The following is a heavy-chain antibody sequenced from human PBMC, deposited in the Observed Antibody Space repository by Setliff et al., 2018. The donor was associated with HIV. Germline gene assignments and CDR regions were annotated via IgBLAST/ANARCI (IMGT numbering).Heavy chain of an antibody. V-gene: IGHV3-21*01. CDR1: GFTFSSYS. CDR2: ISTGGHFI. D-gene: IGHD6-19*01. CDR3: AREATPRHSSGWVYFDY. Sequence: GGSLRLSCAASGFTFSSYSMNWVRQAPGKGLEWVSSISTGGHFIYYADSVKGRFTISRDNAKKSVYLQMNSLRGEDTAVYYCAREATPRHSSGWVYFDYWGQGMMVTVS. J-gene: IGHJ4*02.